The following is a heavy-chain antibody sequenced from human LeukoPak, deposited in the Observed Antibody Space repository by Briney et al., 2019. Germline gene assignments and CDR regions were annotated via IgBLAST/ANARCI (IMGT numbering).Heavy chain of an antibody. J-gene: IGHJ4*02. CDR3: ARGSTTVTTLDY. CDR1: GFTFSSYG. V-gene: IGHV3-33*01. D-gene: IGHD4-17*01. CDR2: IWYDGSNK. Sequence: GGSLRLSRAASGFTFSSYGMHWVRQAPGKGLEWVAVIWYDGSNKYYADSVKGRFTISRDNSKNTLYLQMNSLRAEDTAVYYCARGSTTVTTLDYWGQGTLVTVPS.